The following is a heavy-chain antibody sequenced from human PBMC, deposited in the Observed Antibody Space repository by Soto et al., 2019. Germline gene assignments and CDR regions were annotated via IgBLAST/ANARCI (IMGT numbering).Heavy chain of an antibody. V-gene: IGHV3-23*01. Sequence: GGSLRLSCAASGFTFSSYAMSWVRQAPGKGLEWVSAISGSGGSTYYADSVKGRFTISGDNSKNTLYLQMNSLRAEDTAVYYCAKSGSIGSSGWTRVVLQHWGQGTLVTVSS. CDR3: AKSGSIGSSGWTRVVLQH. CDR2: ISGSGGST. J-gene: IGHJ1*01. CDR1: GFTFSSYA. D-gene: IGHD6-19*01.